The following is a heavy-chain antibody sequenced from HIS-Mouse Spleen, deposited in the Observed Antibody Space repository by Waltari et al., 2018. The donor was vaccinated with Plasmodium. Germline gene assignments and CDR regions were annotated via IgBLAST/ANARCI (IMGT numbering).Heavy chain of an antibody. CDR3: ARVLGYKAAAGTFVEYFQH. V-gene: IGHV1-2*02. Sequence: QVQLVQSGAEVKKPGASVKVSCKASGYTFNGYYMHSVRQAHGQGLEWMGEINPNSGGTNYAQKFKGRVTMTRDTSISTAYMDLSRLRSDDTAVYYCARVLGYKAAAGTFVEYFQHWGQGTLVTVSS. D-gene: IGHD6-13*01. CDR1: GYTFNGYY. J-gene: IGHJ1*01. CDR2: INPNSGGT.